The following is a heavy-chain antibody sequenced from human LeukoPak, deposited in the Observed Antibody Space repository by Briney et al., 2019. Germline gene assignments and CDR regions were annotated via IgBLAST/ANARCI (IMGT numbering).Heavy chain of an antibody. CDR1: GGSFSGYY. Sequence: SETLSLTCAVYGGSFSGYYWSWIRQPPGKGLEWIGEINHSGSTNYNPSLKSRVTISVDTSKNQFSLKLSSVTAADTAVYYCARGRWLQLGRDAFDIWGQGTMLTVSS. V-gene: IGHV4-34*01. J-gene: IGHJ3*02. CDR3: ARGRWLQLGRDAFDI. D-gene: IGHD5-24*01. CDR2: INHSGST.